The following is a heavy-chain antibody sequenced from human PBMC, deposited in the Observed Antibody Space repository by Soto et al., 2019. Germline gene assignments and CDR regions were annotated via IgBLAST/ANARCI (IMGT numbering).Heavy chain of an antibody. Sequence: SETLSLTCTVSGGSVSSGSYYWSWIRQPPGKGLEWIGYIYYSGSTNYNPSLKSRVTISVDTSKNQFSLKLSSVTAADTAVYYCARSRPNYDFWSGYQPYNWFDPWGQGTLVTVSS. CDR2: IYYSGST. J-gene: IGHJ5*02. V-gene: IGHV4-61*01. CDR3: ARSRPNYDFWSGYQPYNWFDP. D-gene: IGHD3-3*01. CDR1: GGSVSSGSYY.